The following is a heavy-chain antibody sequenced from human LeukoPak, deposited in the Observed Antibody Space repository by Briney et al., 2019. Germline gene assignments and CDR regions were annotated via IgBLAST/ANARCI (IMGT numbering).Heavy chain of an antibody. J-gene: IGHJ4*02. CDR2: IIPIFGTA. Sequence: ASVKVSCKASGGTFSSYAISWVRQAPGQGLEWMGGIIPIFGTANYAQKFQGRVTITADESTSTAYMGLSSLRSEDTAVYYCARDYRVSSSPFGYWGQGTRVTVSS. CDR3: ARDYRVSSSPFGY. D-gene: IGHD6-13*01. CDR1: GGTFSSYA. V-gene: IGHV1-69*13.